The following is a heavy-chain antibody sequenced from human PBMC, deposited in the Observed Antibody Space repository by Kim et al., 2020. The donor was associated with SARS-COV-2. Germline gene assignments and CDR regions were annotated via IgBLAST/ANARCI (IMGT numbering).Heavy chain of an antibody. J-gene: IGHJ5*02. CDR3: ARASRDFFGALFGDP. D-gene: IGHD3-3*01. CDR2: ISAYNGNT. Sequence: ASVKVSCKASGYTFTSYGIRWVRQAPGQGLEWMGWISAYNGNTNYAQKLQGRVTMTTDTSTSTAYMELRSLRSDDTAVYYCARASRDFFGALFGDPWGQGTLVTVSS. V-gene: IGHV1-18*01. CDR1: GYTFTSYG.